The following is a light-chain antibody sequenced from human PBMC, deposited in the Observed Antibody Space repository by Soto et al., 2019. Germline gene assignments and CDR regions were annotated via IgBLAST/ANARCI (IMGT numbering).Light chain of an antibody. Sequence: IVMTQSPATLSVSPGERATLSCRASQSVSSNLAWYQQKPGQAPRLIIYGASTRATGIPARFSGSGSGTEFTLTISSLQSEDFAVYYCQQYNNWRLTFGGGTKVDIK. J-gene: IGKJ4*01. CDR3: QQYNNWRLT. V-gene: IGKV3-15*01. CDR1: QSVSSN. CDR2: GAS.